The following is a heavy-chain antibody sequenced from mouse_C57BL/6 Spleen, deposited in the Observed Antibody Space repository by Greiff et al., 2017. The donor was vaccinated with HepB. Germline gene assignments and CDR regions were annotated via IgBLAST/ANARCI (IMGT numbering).Heavy chain of an antibody. Sequence: VQLQQSGAELVKPGASVRLSCTASGFNIKDYYMHWVKQRTEQGLEWIGRIDPEDGETKYAPKFQGKATITADTPSNTAYLQLSSLTSEDTAFYYGVSSIYSVGGFAYGAKGLWSLSLQ. CDR1: GFNIKDYY. V-gene: IGHV14-2*01. D-gene: IGHD1-1*01. J-gene: IGHJ3*01. CDR2: IDPEDGET. CDR3: VSSIYSVGGFAY.